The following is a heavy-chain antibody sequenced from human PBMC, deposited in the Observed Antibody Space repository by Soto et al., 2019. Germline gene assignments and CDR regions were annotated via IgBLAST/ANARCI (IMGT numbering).Heavy chain of an antibody. V-gene: IGHV1-69*13. D-gene: IGHD2-2*02. CDR2: IIPIFGTA. J-gene: IGHJ5*02. CDR3: ARADGRGYCSSTSCYKGFDP. CDR1: GGTFSSYA. Sequence: SVKVSCKASGGTFSSYAISWVRQAPGQGXEWMGGIIPIFGTANYAQKFQGRVTVTADESTSTAYMELSSLRSEDTAVYYCARADGRGYCSSTSCYKGFDPWGQGTLVTVSS.